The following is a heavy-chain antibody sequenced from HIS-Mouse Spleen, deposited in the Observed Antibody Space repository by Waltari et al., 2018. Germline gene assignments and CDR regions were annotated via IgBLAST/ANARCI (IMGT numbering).Heavy chain of an antibody. D-gene: IGHD5-18*01. Sequence: EVQLVESGGGLVQPGGSLRLSCAASGFTVITNYMSWVRQAPGKGLEGVSVIYSGGSTYYADSVKGRFTISRDNSKNTLYLQMNSLRAEDTAVYYCARDRRGYYDAFDIWGQGTMVTVSS. CDR3: ARDRRGYYDAFDI. CDR2: IYSGGST. CDR1: GFTVITNY. V-gene: IGHV3-66*01. J-gene: IGHJ3*02.